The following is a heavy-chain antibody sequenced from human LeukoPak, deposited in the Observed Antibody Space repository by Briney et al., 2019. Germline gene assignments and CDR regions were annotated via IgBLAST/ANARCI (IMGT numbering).Heavy chain of an antibody. CDR2: LYYSGST. CDR1: VAPIGSSTFY. Sequence: SRTRSLTCAVPVAPIGSSTFYWGGFRHPPGKGLGGIGSLYYSGSTYYNPSLKSRVTISVDTSKNQFSLKLSSVTAADTAVYYCARLTGYDWESSYDYWGQGTLVTVSS. V-gene: IGHV4-39*07. D-gene: IGHD5-12*01. CDR3: ARLTGYDWESSYDY. J-gene: IGHJ4*02.